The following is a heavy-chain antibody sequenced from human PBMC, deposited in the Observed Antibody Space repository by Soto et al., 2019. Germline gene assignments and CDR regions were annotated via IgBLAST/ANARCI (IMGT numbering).Heavy chain of an antibody. CDR1: GGSMSSGGHS. CDR2: IYATGKT. CDR3: SRAPPGPSPRWDV. J-gene: IGHJ6*02. Sequence: QVQLQESGSRLVKPSQTLSVTCAVSGGSMSSGGHSWSWIRQSPGKGLEWIGCIYATGKTYYNPYPKSRVTISVDTSKNLFSLNVTSVTAADTAVYYCSRAPPGPSPRWDVWGQGTTVTVSS. D-gene: IGHD3-10*01. V-gene: IGHV4-30-2*06.